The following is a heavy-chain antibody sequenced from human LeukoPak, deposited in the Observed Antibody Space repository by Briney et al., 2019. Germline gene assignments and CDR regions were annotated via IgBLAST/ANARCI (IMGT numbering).Heavy chain of an antibody. V-gene: IGHV4-30-4*01. CDR1: GGSFSDYY. Sequence: SETLSLTCAVYGGSFSDYYWSWIRQPPGKGLEWIGYIYYSGSTYYNPSLKSRVTISVDTSKNQFSLKLSSVTAADTAVYYCASEHIAGDYWGQGTLVTVSS. CDR3: ASEHIAGDY. CDR2: IYYSGST. D-gene: IGHD6-13*01. J-gene: IGHJ4*02.